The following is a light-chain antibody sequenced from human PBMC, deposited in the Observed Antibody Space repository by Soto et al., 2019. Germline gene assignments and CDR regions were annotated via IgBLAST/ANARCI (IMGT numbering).Light chain of an antibody. CDR3: SSYTSNSTVV. CDR1: SSDVGGYNY. J-gene: IGLJ2*01. V-gene: IGLV2-14*01. Sequence: QSALTQPASVSGSPGQSITISCTGTSSDVGGYNYVSWYQQHPGKAPKLIIFDVINRPSGVSNRFSGSKSGNTASLTISGLQAEDVADYYCSSYTSNSTVVFGGGTQLTVL. CDR2: DVI.